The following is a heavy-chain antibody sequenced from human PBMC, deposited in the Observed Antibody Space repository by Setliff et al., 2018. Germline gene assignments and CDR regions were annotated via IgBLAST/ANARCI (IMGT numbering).Heavy chain of an antibody. Sequence: SETLSLTCAVYGRSFSGYYWSWIRQPPGKGLEWIGEINHSGSTNYNPSLKSRVTISVDTSKNQFSLKLSSVTAADTAVYYCARWRQRRDGYNKWVNYFDYWGQGTLVTVSS. V-gene: IGHV4-34*01. CDR3: ARWRQRRDGYNKWVNYFDY. J-gene: IGHJ4*02. CDR2: INHSGST. D-gene: IGHD5-12*01. CDR1: GRSFSGYY.